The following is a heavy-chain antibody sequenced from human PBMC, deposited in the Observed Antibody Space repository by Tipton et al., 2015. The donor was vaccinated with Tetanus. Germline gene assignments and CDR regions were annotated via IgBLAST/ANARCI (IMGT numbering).Heavy chain of an antibody. CDR1: GFTFSSYW. V-gene: IGHV3-74*01. Sequence: SLRLSCAASGFTFSSYWMHWVRQAPGKGLVWVSRIDSDGSGTNYADSVKGRFTISRDNAKNTLYLQMNSLRAEDTAVYYCTTLGLGYCSSTSCYALNFRGGHDYWGQGALVTVSS. CDR2: IDSDGSGT. CDR3: TTLGLGYCSSTSCYALNFRGGHDY. D-gene: IGHD2-2*01. J-gene: IGHJ4*02.